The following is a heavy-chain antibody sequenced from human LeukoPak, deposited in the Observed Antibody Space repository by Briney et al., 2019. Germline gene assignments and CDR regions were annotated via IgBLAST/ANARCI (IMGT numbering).Heavy chain of an antibody. CDR2: INHSGST. V-gene: IGHV4-34*01. J-gene: IGHJ6*02. D-gene: IGHD6-13*01. Sequence: SETLSLTCAVYGGSFSGYYWSWIRQPPGKGLEWIGEINHSGSTNYNPSLKSRVTMSVDTSKNQFSLKLSSVTAADTAVYYCARDFGRSSYYYYGMDVWGQGTTVTVSS. CDR3: ARDFGRSSYYYYGMDV. CDR1: GGSFSGYY.